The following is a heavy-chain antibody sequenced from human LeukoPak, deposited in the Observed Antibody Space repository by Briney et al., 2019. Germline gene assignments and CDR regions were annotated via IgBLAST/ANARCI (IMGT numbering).Heavy chain of an antibody. CDR2: INPNSGGT. V-gene: IGHV1-2*02. Sequence: ASVKVSCKASRYTFTGYYMHWVRQAPGQGLEWMGWINPNSGGTNYAQKFQGRVTMTRDTSISTAYMELSRLRSDDTAVYYGARRRVRDSRGYYFAVDIWGQGTMVTVSS. CDR1: RYTFTGYY. D-gene: IGHD3-22*01. CDR3: ARRRVRDSRGYYFAVDI. J-gene: IGHJ3*02.